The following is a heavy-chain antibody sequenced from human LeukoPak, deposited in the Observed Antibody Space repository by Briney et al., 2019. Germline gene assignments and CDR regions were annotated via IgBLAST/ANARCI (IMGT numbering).Heavy chain of an antibody. D-gene: IGHD5-18*01. Sequence: GASVKVPCKASGYTFTSYGISWVRQAPGQGLEWMGWISAYNGNTNYAQKLQGRVTMTTDTSTSTAYMELRSLRSDDTAVYYCASQRGYSYGSDAFDIWGQGTMVTVSS. J-gene: IGHJ3*02. CDR2: ISAYNGNT. V-gene: IGHV1-18*01. CDR3: ASQRGYSYGSDAFDI. CDR1: GYTFTSYG.